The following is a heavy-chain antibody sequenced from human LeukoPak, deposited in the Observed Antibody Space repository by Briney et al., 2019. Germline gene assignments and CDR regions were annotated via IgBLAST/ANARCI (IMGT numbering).Heavy chain of an antibody. CDR2: IYYSGST. V-gene: IGHV4-59*01. J-gene: IGHJ4*02. CDR3: AREDSRAYFDY. CDR1: GGSISSYY. Sequence: PSETLSLTCTVSGGSISSYYWSWIRQPPGKGLEWIGYIYYSGSTNYNPSLKSRVTISVDTSKNQFSLKLSSVTAADTAVYYCAREDSRAYFDYWGQGTLVTVSS. D-gene: IGHD2-15*01.